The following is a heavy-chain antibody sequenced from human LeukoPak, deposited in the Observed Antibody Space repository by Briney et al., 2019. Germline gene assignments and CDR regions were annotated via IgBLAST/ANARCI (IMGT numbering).Heavy chain of an antibody. CDR3: AREGVVAGSSRGWFDP. V-gene: IGHV1-2*06. CDR1: GYTLSGFY. CDR2: IRPDDGAT. D-gene: IGHD6-19*01. J-gene: IGHJ5*02. Sequence: ASVKVSCKASGYTLSGFYIHWVRQAPGQGLEWMGRIRPDDGATNYAQKIQGRVTLTRDTSISTSYMELCNLTSDDTAVYFCAREGVVAGSSRGWFDPWGHGTQVTVSS.